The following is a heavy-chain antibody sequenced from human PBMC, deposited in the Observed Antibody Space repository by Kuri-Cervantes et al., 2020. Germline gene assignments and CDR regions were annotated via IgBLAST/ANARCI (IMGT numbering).Heavy chain of an antibody. Sequence: GESLKISCAASGFTFSDYYMSWIRQAPGKGLEWVSYISSSASTIYYADSVKGRFTISRDNAKNSLYLQMNSLRAEDTAVYYCAPSQSGSYSRLDYWGQGTLVTVSS. D-gene: IGHD1-26*01. CDR3: APSQSGSYSRLDY. CDR2: ISSSASTI. CDR1: GFTFSDYY. J-gene: IGHJ4*02. V-gene: IGHV3-11*01.